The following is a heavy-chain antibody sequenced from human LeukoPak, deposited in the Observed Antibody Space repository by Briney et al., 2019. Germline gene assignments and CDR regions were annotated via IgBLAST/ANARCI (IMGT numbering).Heavy chain of an antibody. J-gene: IGHJ3*02. CDR1: GGSITSGDHH. Sequence: KASETLSLTCTVSGGSITSGDHHWSWIRQYPGKGLEWIGYIYHSGSTYHNPSLKSRLTISVDTSKNQFSLKLTSLTAADTAVYFCAREARGMTTNAHDAFDIWGQGTMVTVSS. CDR2: IYHSGST. CDR3: AREARGMTTNAHDAFDI. D-gene: IGHD5-24*01. V-gene: IGHV4-31*03.